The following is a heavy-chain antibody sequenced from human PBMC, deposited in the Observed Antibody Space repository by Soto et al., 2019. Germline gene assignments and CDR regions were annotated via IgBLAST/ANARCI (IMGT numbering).Heavy chain of an antibody. CDR2: ISYDGSNK. CDR3: AKATIGKEFDY. J-gene: IGHJ4*02. V-gene: IGHV3-30*18. D-gene: IGHD2-15*01. Sequence: AGGSLRLSCAASGFTFSSYGMHWVRQAPGKGLEWVAVISYDGSNKYYADSVKGRFTISRDNSKSTLYLQMNSLRAEDTAVYYCAKATIGKEFDYWGQGPLVTVSS. CDR1: GFTFSSYG.